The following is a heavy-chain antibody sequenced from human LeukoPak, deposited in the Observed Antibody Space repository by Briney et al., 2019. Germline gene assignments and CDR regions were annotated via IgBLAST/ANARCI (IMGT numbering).Heavy chain of an antibody. CDR2: IYRGDSDT. CDR1: GYSFTSYW. CDR3: ARRIVVVPAAMGGDFDY. J-gene: IGHJ4*02. D-gene: IGHD2-2*01. V-gene: IGHV5-51*01. Sequence: GESLQISCKGSGYSFTSYWIGWVRQMPGKGLEWMGIIYRGDSDTRYSPSFQGQVTISADKSISTAYLQWSSLKASDTPMYYCARRIVVVPAAMGGDFDYWGQGTLVTVSS.